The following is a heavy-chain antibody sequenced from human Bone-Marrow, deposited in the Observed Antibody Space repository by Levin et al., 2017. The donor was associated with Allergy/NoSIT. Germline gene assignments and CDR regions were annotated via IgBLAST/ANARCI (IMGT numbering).Heavy chain of an antibody. J-gene: IGHJ4*02. V-gene: IGHV2-5*02. D-gene: IGHD1-1*01. CDR3: AHIPPNGKINTEDYFDY. Sequence: SGPTLVKPTQTLTLTCSFSGFSFTSVGEGVAWIRQPPGGAPEWGALIYWDDDKRHNTYLKARLTISRDTSKNQVVLRLTNLEPLDTATYYCAHIPPNGKINTEDYFDYWGQGILVTVSS. CDR2: IYWDDDK. CDR1: GFSFTSVGEG.